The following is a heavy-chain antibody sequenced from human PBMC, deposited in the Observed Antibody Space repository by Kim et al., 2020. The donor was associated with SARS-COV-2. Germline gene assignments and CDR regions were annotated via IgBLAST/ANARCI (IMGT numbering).Heavy chain of an antibody. CDR2: IYYSGST. CDR3: AREWELLIDY. J-gene: IGHJ4*02. V-gene: IGHV4-39*07. Sequence: SETLSLTCTVSGGSISSSSYYWGWIRQPPGKGLEWIGSIYYSGSTYYNPSLKSRVTISVDTSKNQFSLKLSSVTAADTAVYYCAREWELLIDYWGQGTLVTVSS. CDR1: GGSISSSSYY. D-gene: IGHD1-26*01.